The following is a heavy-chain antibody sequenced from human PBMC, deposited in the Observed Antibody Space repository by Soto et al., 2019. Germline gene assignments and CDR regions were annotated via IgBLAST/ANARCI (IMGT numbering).Heavy chain of an antibody. CDR1: GDSVSSNSAA. CDR3: ARGNSRELLIYYYYGMDV. J-gene: IGHJ6*02. V-gene: IGHV6-1*01. Sequence: PSQTLSLTCAISGDSVSSNSAAWNWIRQSPSRGLEWLGRTYYRSKWYNYYAVSVKSRITINPDTSKNQFSLQLNSVTPEDTAVYYCARGNSRELLIYYYYGMDVWGQGTTVNVSS. CDR2: TYYRSKWYN. D-gene: IGHD1-7*01.